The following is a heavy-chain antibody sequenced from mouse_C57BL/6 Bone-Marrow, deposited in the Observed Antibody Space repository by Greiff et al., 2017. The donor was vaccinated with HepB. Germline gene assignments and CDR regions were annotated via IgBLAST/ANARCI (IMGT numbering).Heavy chain of an antibody. J-gene: IGHJ2*01. Sequence: VQLKESGPGLVKPSQSLSLTCSVTGYSITSGYYWNWIRQFPGNKLEWMGYISYDGSNNYNPSLKNRISITRDTSKNQFFLKLNSVTTEDTATYYCARDPNYYGSSYVDYWGQGTTLTVSS. D-gene: IGHD1-1*01. CDR2: ISYDGSN. CDR1: GYSITSGYY. CDR3: ARDPNYYGSSYVDY. V-gene: IGHV3-6*01.